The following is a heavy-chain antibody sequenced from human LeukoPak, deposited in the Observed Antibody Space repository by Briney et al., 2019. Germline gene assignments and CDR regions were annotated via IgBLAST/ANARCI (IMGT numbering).Heavy chain of an antibody. CDR1: GYSFTSYW. D-gene: IGHD6-13*01. CDR2: YPGDSDT. J-gene: IGHJ4*02. CDR3: ARSSSNWFSPDY. Sequence: GESLKISCKGSGYSFTSYWIGWVRQMPGKGLEWMGIYPGDSDTRYSPSFQGQVTISADKSVTTAYLQWSSLKASDTAMYYCARSSSNWFSPDYWGQGTLVTVSS. V-gene: IGHV5-51*01.